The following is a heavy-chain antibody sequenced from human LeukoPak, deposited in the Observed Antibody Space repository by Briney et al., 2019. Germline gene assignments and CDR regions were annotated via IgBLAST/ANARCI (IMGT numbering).Heavy chain of an antibody. D-gene: IGHD2-15*01. V-gene: IGHV1-18*01. J-gene: IGHJ5*02. CDR1: GYTFTSYG. CDR2: ISAYNGNT. Sequence: ASVKVSCKASGYTFTSYGISWVRQAPGQGLEWMGWISAYNGNTNYAQKLQGRVTMTTDTSTSTAYMELRSLRSDDTAVYYCARDAHVVVVAATHNWFDPWGQGTLVTVSS. CDR3: ARDAHVVVVAATHNWFDP.